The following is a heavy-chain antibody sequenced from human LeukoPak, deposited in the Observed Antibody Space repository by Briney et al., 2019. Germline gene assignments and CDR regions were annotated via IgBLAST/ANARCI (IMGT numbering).Heavy chain of an antibody. CDR2: ISDTSAYT. CDR1: GFTFSSYW. J-gene: IGHJ5*02. Sequence: GGSLRLSCAASGFTFSSYWMHWVRQAPGKGLVWVSSISDTSAYTFYADSVKGRFTISRDNAKNSLYLQMNSLRAEDTAVYYCARSMVVDVNVWFDPWGQGTLVTVSS. CDR3: ARSMVVDVNVWFDP. V-gene: IGHV3-21*01. D-gene: IGHD2-15*01.